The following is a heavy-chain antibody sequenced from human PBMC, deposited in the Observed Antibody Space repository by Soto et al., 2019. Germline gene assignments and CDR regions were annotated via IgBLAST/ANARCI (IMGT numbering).Heavy chain of an antibody. V-gene: IGHV3-23*01. CDR1: GFACTGHP. CDR2: ISDGGDLT. CDR3: ARRVIGSSRAFDI. Sequence: VQLLESGGGLAQPGGSLRLSCAASGFACTGHPMSWVRQAPEKGLEWVAGISDGGDLTYNADSVKGRFTISRDNSRNTLYLQMNSLRAEDTAVYYCARRVIGSSRAFDIWGQGTMVTVSS. D-gene: IGHD3-10*01. J-gene: IGHJ3*02.